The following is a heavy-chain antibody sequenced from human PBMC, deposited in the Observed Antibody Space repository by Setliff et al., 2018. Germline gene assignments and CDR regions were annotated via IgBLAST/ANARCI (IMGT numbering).Heavy chain of an antibody. J-gene: IGHJ6*03. D-gene: IGHD1-26*01. Sequence: GGSLRLSCEASGFIFSLYKMSGVRQAPGKGLEWVANIKQDGSEKSYVDSVKGRFTISRDNAKKSLYLQMNSLRVEETAVYYCARDRGGAWEHSAYYYYYYMDVWGKGTTVT. V-gene: IGHV3-7*03. CDR3: ARDRGGAWEHSAYYYYYYMDV. CDR1: GFIFSLYK. CDR2: IKQDGSEK.